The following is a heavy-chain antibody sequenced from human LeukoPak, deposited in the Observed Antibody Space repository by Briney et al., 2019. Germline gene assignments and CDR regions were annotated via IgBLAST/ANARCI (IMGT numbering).Heavy chain of an antibody. D-gene: IGHD3-10*01. CDR1: GGSISSSNW. CDR2: IYHSGST. J-gene: IGHJ5*02. Sequence: SGTLSLTCAVSGGSISSSNWWSWVRQPPGKGLEWIGEIYHSGSTNYNPSLKSRVTISVDKSKNQFSLKLSSVTAADTAVYYCARGEFTMVRGVSGWFDPWGQGTLVTVSS. V-gene: IGHV4-4*02. CDR3: ARGEFTMVRGVSGWFDP.